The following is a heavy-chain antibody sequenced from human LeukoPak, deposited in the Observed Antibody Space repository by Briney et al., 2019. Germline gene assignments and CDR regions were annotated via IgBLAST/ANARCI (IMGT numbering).Heavy chain of an antibody. J-gene: IGHJ6*03. CDR3: ARRGYGGNPFYYYYYMDV. V-gene: IGHV1-8*03. CDR1: GYTFTSYD. CDR2: MNPNSGNT. Sequence: ASVTVSCKASGYTFTSYDINWVRQATGQGLEWMGWMNPNSGNTGYAQKFQGRVTITRNTSISTAYMELSSLRSEDTAVYYCARRGYGGNPFYYYYYMDVWGKGTTVTVSS. D-gene: IGHD4-23*01.